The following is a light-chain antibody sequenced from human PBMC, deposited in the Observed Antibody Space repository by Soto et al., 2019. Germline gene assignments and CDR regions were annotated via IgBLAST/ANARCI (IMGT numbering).Light chain of an antibody. CDR1: QSLTSD. CDR2: GAS. Sequence: ESVLTQSPGTLALSPGERATLSCRAIQSLTSDYLAWYQQKLGQAPRLLIYGASTRATGIPARFSGSGSGTEFTLTISSLQSEDFALYYCQQYNNWPPVTFGQGTKVDIK. CDR3: QQYNNWPPVT. J-gene: IGKJ1*01. V-gene: IGKV3-15*01.